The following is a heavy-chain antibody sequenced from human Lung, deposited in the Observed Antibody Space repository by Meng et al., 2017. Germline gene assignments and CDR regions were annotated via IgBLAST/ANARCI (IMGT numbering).Heavy chain of an antibody. CDR2: INHSGST. CDR1: GGSFSDYY. D-gene: IGHD4-11*01. V-gene: IGHV4-34*01. J-gene: IGHJ4*02. Sequence: QVTVQQWWPGLLEPSETLSLPCVVSGGSFSDYYWSWIRQPPGKGLEWIGEINHSGSTNYNPSLENRATISVDTSQNNLSLKLSSVTAADSAVYYCARGPTTMAHDFDYWGQGTLVTVSS. CDR3: ARGPTTMAHDFDY.